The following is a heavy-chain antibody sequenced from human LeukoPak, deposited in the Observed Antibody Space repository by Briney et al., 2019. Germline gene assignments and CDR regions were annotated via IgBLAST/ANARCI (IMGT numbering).Heavy chain of an antibody. D-gene: IGHD6-25*01. CDR2: ISTDNGNT. J-gene: IGHJ4*02. CDR3: ARDPSNSSGWRAWGDY. Sequence: ASVKVSCKASGYTFTSYDINWVRQATGQGLEWMGWISTDNGNTKNAQNVQGRVTMTTDTSTTTAYMEVRSLTSDDTAVYYCARDPSNSSGWRAWGDYWGQGVLVTVSS. V-gene: IGHV1-18*01. CDR1: GYTFTSYD.